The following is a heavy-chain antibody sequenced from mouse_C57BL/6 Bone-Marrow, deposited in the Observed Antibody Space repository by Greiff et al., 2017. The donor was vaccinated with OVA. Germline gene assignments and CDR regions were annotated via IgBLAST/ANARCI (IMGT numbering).Heavy chain of an antibody. D-gene: IGHD1-1*01. V-gene: IGHV1-52*01. CDR1: GYTFTSYW. CDR2: IDPSDSET. Sequence: QVQLQQPGAELVRPGSSVKLSCKASGYTFTSYWMHWVKQRPIQGLEWIGNIDPSDSETHYNQKFKDKATLTVDKSSSTAYMQLSSLTSEDSAVYYCARYYRYYYAMDYWGQGTSVTVSS. CDR3: ARYYRYYYAMDY. J-gene: IGHJ4*01.